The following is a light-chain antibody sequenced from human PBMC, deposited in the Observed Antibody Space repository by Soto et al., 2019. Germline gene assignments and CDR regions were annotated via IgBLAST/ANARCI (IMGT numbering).Light chain of an antibody. V-gene: IGKV3-20*01. CDR3: QQYGGPPWT. CDR2: GAS. CDR1: QSVSSSW. J-gene: IGKJ1*01. Sequence: EIVLTQSPGTLSLSPGERDTLSCRASQSVSSSWLAWYQQKPGQAPRLLIYGASSRATGVPDRFSGSGSGTDFTLTITRLEPEDSAVFYCQQYGGPPWTFGQGTKVEIK.